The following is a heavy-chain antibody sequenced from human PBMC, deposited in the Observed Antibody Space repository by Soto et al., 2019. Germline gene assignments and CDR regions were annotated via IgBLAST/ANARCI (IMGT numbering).Heavy chain of an antibody. D-gene: IGHD2-15*01. J-gene: IGHJ6*02. Sequence: PGGSLRLSCAASGFTFSIYGMHWVRHAPGKGLEWVAVIWYDGSNKYYADSVKGRFTISRDNSKNTLYLQMNSLRAEDTAVYYCSIGYCSGGSCYIPHYYGMDVWGQGTTVTVSS. V-gene: IGHV3-33*01. CDR2: IWYDGSNK. CDR1: GFTFSIYG. CDR3: SIGYCSGGSCYIPHYYGMDV.